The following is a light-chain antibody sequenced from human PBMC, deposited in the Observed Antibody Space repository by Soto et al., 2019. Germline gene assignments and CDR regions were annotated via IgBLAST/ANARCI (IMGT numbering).Light chain of an antibody. J-gene: IGKJ4*01. CDR2: DAS. V-gene: IGKV3-20*01. CDR1: QGVASNY. CDR3: QQFASYPLT. Sequence: IVLTQSPDTLSLSPGERATLSCRASQGVASNYLAWYQQKLGQAPRLLIYDASRRATGIPVRFSGGGSGTDFTLTISRLEPEDFAVYYCQQFASYPLTFGGGTKVDIK.